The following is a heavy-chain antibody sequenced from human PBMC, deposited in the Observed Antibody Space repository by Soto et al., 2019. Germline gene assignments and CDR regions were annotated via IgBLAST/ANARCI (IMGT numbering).Heavy chain of an antibody. D-gene: IGHD3-10*01. CDR2: IIPIFGTA. CDR3: ALWGFRDGKNSKYNYSGMDV. J-gene: IGHJ6*02. V-gene: IGHV1-69*01. CDR1: GGTFNRYT. Sequence: VQLVPSGAEVKKPGSSVKLSCKASGGTFNRYTISWVRQAPGQGLEWMGGIIPIFGTANYAQKFQGRVAIIADESTSAAYMELRSLRSEDTAVYYFALWGFRDGKNSKYNYSGMDVWGQGTTVTVSS.